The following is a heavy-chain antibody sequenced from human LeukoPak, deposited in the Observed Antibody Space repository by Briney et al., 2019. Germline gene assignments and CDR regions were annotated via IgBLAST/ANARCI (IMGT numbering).Heavy chain of an antibody. J-gene: IGHJ2*01. CDR3: AKLATDDSSGYYYHTNWYFDL. Sequence: GXXLRLSCVASGFTFRNYGMHWVRQTPGKGLEWVAVLWYDGSKEFYADSVRGRFTISRDNSKNTLYLQMNSLRAEDTAVYYCAKLATDDSSGYYYHTNWYFDLWGRGTLVTVSS. CDR1: GFTFRNYG. CDR2: LWYDGSKE. V-gene: IGHV3-33*06. D-gene: IGHD3-22*01.